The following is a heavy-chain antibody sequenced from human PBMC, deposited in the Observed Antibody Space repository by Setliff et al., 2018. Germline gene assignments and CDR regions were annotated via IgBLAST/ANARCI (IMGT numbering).Heavy chain of an antibody. Sequence: GGSLRLSCAASGFIFSSYGMYWVRQAPGKGLEWVAFIRFDGSNKYYEGSVKGRFTISRDNSQNTLHLQMTSLSAEDTAVYYCRVWIGDLSRDFWGRGTLVTVSS. CDR2: IRFDGSNK. J-gene: IGHJ4*02. D-gene: IGHD3-10*01. CDR3: RVWIGDLSRDF. CDR1: GFIFSSYG. V-gene: IGHV3-30*02.